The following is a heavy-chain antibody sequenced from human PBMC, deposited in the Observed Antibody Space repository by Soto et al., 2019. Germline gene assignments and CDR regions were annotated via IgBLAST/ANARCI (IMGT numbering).Heavy chain of an antibody. CDR2: VDPEDGET. V-gene: IGHV1-24*01. Sequence: GASAKVSCKVSGYTLTELSMHWVRQAHGKGREWMGGVDPEDGETIYAQKFQGRVTMTEGTSTDTAYMELSSLRSEDTAVYYCATGRYCSGGSCYSDDAFDIWGQGTMVTVSS. D-gene: IGHD2-15*01. J-gene: IGHJ3*02. CDR1: GYTLTELS. CDR3: ATGRYCSGGSCYSDDAFDI.